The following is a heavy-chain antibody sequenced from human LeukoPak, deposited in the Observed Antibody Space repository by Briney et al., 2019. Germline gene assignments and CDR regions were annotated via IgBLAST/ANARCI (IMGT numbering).Heavy chain of an antibody. Sequence: PSETLSLTCAVSGVSISSNLWWTWVRQPPGKGLEWIAEIHHSGSINYNPSLKSRVTISVGTSKNQFSLKLSSVTAADTAVYYCAKRYCSSTTCYDDRGAFDYWGQGTLVTVSS. CDR1: GVSISSNLW. J-gene: IGHJ4*02. CDR2: IHHSGSI. D-gene: IGHD2-2*01. V-gene: IGHV4-4*02. CDR3: AKRYCSSTTCYDDRGAFDY.